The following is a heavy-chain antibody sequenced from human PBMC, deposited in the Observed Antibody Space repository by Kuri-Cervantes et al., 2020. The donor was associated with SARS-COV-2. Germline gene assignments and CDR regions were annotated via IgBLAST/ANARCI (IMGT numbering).Heavy chain of an antibody. D-gene: IGHD3-10*01. CDR3: ARGFRAGQGEYFDH. J-gene: IGHJ2*01. V-gene: IGHV3-33*08. CDR1: GFTFSSYA. CDR2: IWYDGSNK. Sequence: GGSLCLSCAVSGFTFSSYAMSWVRQAPGKGLEWVAVIWYDGSNKYYADSVKGRFTISRDNSKNSLYLQMNSLRAEDTAVYYCARGFRAGQGEYFDHWGRGTLVTVSS.